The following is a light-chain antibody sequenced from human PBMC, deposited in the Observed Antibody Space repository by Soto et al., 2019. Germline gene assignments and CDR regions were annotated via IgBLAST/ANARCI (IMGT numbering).Light chain of an antibody. Sequence: DTQMTQSPSTLSASVGDRVTITCRASQSISNWLAWYQQKPGKAPKLLIYKTSNLDSGVPSRFSGSGSGTEFSLTISSLQPDDFATYYCQQYKSFSLTFGGGTRVEVK. V-gene: IGKV1-5*03. CDR1: QSISNW. CDR3: QQYKSFSLT. J-gene: IGKJ4*01. CDR2: KTS.